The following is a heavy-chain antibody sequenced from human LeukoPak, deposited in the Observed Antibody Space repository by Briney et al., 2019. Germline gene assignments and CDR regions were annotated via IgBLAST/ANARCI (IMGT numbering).Heavy chain of an antibody. CDR1: GGSISAYY. V-gene: IGHV4-4*07. D-gene: IGHD3-9*01. J-gene: IGHJ6*02. CDR3: ARDDFEYSVHYGMDV. Sequence: SETLSLTCSVSGGSISAYYWSWIRQPAGKGLEWIGRVYRTGNTNYNPSLQSRVTMSVDTSKNQISLRLRSVAAADTAVYFCARDDFEYSVHYGMDVWGQGTAVTVSS. CDR2: VYRTGNT.